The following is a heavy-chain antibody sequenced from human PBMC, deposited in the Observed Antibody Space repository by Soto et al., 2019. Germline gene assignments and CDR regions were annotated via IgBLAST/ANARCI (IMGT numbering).Heavy chain of an antibody. J-gene: IGHJ4*02. CDR2: IYYSGST. V-gene: IGHV4-31*03. CDR3: ARDRLRPILGSSRDSSSWALGY. D-gene: IGHD6-13*01. Sequence: SETLSLPCTVSGGSISSGGYYWSWIRQHPGKGLEWIGYIYYSGSTYYNPSLKSRVTISVATSKNQFSLKLSSVTAADTAVYYCARDRLRPILGSSRDSSSWALGYWGRGTLVIFSS. CDR1: GGSISSGGYY.